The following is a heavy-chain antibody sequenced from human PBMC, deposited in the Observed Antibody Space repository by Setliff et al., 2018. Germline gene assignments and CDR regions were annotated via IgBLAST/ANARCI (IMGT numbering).Heavy chain of an antibody. D-gene: IGHD3-22*01. Sequence: SETLSLTCTVSGGSISTSSYYWGWIRQPPGKGLEWIGSIYYSGSTYYNPSLKSRVTISEDTSKKQFSLKLSSVTAADTAVYYCARGPYNSYDRSGYGFTNWFDPWGQGILVTVS. CDR1: GGSISTSSYY. V-gene: IGHV4-39*07. CDR2: IYYSGST. J-gene: IGHJ5*02. CDR3: ARGPYNSYDRSGYGFTNWFDP.